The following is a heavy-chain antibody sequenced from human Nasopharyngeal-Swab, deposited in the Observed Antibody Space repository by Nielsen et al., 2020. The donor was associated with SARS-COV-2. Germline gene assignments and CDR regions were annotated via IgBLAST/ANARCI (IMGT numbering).Heavy chain of an antibody. V-gene: IGHV3-11*05. CDR3: ARGPIVQLERYYYMDV. CDR2: ISSSSSYI. Sequence: GESLKISCAASGFTFSDYYMSWIRQAPGKGLEWVSSISSSSSYIYYADSVKGRFTISRDNAKNSLYLQMNSLRSEDTAVYYCARGPIVQLERYYYMDVWGKGTTVTVSS. CDR1: GFTFSDYY. D-gene: IGHD1-1*01. J-gene: IGHJ6*03.